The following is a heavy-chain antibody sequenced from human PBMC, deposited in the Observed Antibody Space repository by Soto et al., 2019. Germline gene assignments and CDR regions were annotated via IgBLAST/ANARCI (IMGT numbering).Heavy chain of an antibody. CDR2: IYYIGTT. CDR3: ARSRSGSWYYFDH. Sequence: QLQLQESGPGLVKPSETLSLTCTVSGGSISSSLYYWGWIRQPPGKGLEWIGSIYYIGTTYYNPSLSIRVPISVGTSKNHFSLRLSSVTAADTAVYYCARSRSGSWYYFDHWGQGTLVTVSS. V-gene: IGHV4-39*02. J-gene: IGHJ4*02. D-gene: IGHD6-13*01. CDR1: GGSISSSLYY.